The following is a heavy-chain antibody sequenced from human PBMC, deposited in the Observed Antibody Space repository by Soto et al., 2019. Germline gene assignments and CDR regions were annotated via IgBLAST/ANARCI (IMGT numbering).Heavy chain of an antibody. D-gene: IGHD3-22*01. V-gene: IGHV4-31*03. CDR3: ARRDRSGFSYWLDT. Sequence: SETLSLTCTVSGGSISSGDYYWSWIRQHPGKGLEWIGTIYFSGTTYYNPSLKSRVTISVDTSKNQFSLNLSSVTAADTAVYYCARRDRSGFSYWLDTWGQGTLVTVS. CDR1: GGSISSGDYY. CDR2: IYFSGTT. J-gene: IGHJ5*02.